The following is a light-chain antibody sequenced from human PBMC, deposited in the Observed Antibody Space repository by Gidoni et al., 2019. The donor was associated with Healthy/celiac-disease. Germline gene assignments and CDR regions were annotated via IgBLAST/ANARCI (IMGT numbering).Light chain of an antibody. V-gene: IGKV3-11*01. CDR2: DAS. Sequence: EIVLTQSLATLSLSRGERATLSCRASQSASSYLAWYQQKPGQAPRLLIYDASNRATGIPARFSGSGSGTAFTLTISSLEPEDFAVYYCQQRSNWTPYTFGQGTKLEIK. CDR1: QSASSY. CDR3: QQRSNWTPYT. J-gene: IGKJ2*01.